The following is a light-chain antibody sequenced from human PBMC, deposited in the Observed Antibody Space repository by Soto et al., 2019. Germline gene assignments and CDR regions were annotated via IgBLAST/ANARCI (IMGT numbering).Light chain of an antibody. V-gene: IGKV1-5*01. CDR3: QQYNSYPLT. CDR2: DVS. J-gene: IGKJ4*01. CDR1: QSISSW. Sequence: DIQMTQSPSTLSASVGDRVTITCRASQSISSWLAWYQQKPGKAPKFLIYDVSTLESGVPSRFSGSGSGTEFTLTISSLQPDDFATYYCQQYNSYPLTFGGGTKVDIK.